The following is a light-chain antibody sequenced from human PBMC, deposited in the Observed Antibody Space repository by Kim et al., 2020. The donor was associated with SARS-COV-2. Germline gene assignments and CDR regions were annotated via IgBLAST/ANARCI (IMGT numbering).Light chain of an antibody. J-gene: IGKJ4*01. CDR1: QSVSSN. V-gene: IGKV3-15*01. Sequence: EIVMTQSPATLSVSPGERATLSCWASQSVSSNLAWYQQKPGQGPRLLIYGASTRATGIPARFSGSGSGTEFTLTISSLQSEDFAIYYCQQYNKWPPLTFGGGTKVDIK. CDR3: QQYNKWPPLT. CDR2: GAS.